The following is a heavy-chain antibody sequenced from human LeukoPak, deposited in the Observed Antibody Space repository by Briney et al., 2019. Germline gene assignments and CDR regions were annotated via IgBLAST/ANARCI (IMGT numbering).Heavy chain of an antibody. D-gene: IGHD3-10*01. J-gene: IGHJ4*02. V-gene: IGHV3-7*01. Sequence: GGSLRLSCAASGFIFSSYWMSWVRQAPGKRLEWVANMNQDGSEKNYVDSVKGRFTISRDNAKKSLLLHMNSLRVEDTAVYYCARHEIGSTITGTTADFEYWGQGTLVTVSS. CDR3: ARHEIGSTITGTTADFEY. CDR2: MNQDGSEK. CDR1: GFIFSSYW.